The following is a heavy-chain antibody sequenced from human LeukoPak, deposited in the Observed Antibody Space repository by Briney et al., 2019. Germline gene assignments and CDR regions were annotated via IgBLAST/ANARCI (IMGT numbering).Heavy chain of an antibody. D-gene: IGHD3-10*01. CDR2: INSDGSST. J-gene: IGHJ4*02. CDR3: SQGIDY. Sequence: GGSLRLSCAASGFTFSSYWMHWVRQAPGKGLVWFSPINSDGSSTSYADSVKGRFTISRDNAKNTLYLQMNSLRAEDTAVYYCSQGIDYWGQGTLVTVSS. V-gene: IGHV3-74*01. CDR1: GFTFSSYW.